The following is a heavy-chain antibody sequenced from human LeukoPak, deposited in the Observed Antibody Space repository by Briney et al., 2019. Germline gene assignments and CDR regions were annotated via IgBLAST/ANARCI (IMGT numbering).Heavy chain of an antibody. CDR1: GGSFSGYY. D-gene: IGHD5-12*01. V-gene: IGHV4-34*01. CDR2: INHSGST. J-gene: IGHJ4*02. CDR3: AREGKRGYSGYAGLSLFRMSQRKDALDY. Sequence: PSETLSHTCAVYGGSFSGYYWSWIRQPPGKGLEWMGEINHSGSTNYNASLKSRVTISVDTSKNQFSLKLSSVTAADTAVYYCAREGKRGYSGYAGLSLFRMSQRKDALDYWGQGTLVTVSS.